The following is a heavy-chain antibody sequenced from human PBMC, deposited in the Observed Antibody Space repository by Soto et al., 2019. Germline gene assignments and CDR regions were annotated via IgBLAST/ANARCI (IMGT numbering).Heavy chain of an antibody. V-gene: IGHV5-51*01. CDR1: GYSFTSYW. CDR3: DSSGYYYHWFDP. J-gene: IGHJ5*02. Sequence: GESLKISCKGSGYSFTSYWIVWVRQMPGKGLEWMGIINPGDSNTRYSPSFQGQVTISADKSINTAYLQWSSLGASDTAMYYYDSSGYYYHWFDPWGQGTLVTVSS. CDR2: INPGDSNT. D-gene: IGHD3-22*01.